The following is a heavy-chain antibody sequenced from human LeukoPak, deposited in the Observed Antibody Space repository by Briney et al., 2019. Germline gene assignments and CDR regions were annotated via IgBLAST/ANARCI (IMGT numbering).Heavy chain of an antibody. J-gene: IGHJ4*02. CDR1: GFTFSIYA. CDR3: AIRVPDDILTGYAGY. V-gene: IGHV3-23*01. D-gene: IGHD3-9*01. Sequence: PGGSLRLSCAASGFTFSIYAMSWVRQAPGKGLEWVSAISGSGGSTYYADSVNGRFTISRDNSKNTLYLQMNSLRAEDTAVYYCAIRVPDDILTGYAGYWGQGTLVTVSS. CDR2: ISGSGGST.